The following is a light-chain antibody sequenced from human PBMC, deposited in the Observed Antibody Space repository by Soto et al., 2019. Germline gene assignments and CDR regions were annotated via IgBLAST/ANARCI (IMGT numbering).Light chain of an antibody. Sequence: EIALTQSRGTLSLSPGERATLSCRASQSVINNYLAWYQQKPGQAPRLLIYGASSRATGIPDRFSGSGSGTDFTLTIRRLEPEDFAVYYCQQYGSSQYTFGQGTKLEIK. CDR2: GAS. CDR3: QQYGSSQYT. J-gene: IGKJ2*01. CDR1: QSVINNY. V-gene: IGKV3-20*01.